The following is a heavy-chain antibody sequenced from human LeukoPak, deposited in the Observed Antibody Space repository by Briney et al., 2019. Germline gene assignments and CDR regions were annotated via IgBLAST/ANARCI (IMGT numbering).Heavy chain of an antibody. Sequence: SQTLSLTCTVSGGSISSRNYYWSWIRPPAGKGLEWIGRIYTSGSTNYNPSLKSRVTISVDTSKNQFSLKLSSVTAADTAVYYCAREGPILGSGSYYKFLGYWGQGTLVTVSS. CDR2: IYTSGST. CDR3: AREGPILGSGSYYKFLGY. J-gene: IGHJ4*02. D-gene: IGHD3-10*01. V-gene: IGHV4-61*02. CDR1: GGSISSRNYY.